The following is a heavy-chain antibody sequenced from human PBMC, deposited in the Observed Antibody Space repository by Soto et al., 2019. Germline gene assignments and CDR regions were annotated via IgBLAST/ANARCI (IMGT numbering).Heavy chain of an antibody. CDR1: GFTFSSYA. V-gene: IGHV3-23*01. Sequence: GGSLRLSCAASGFTFSSYAMSWVRQAPGKGLEWVSAISGSGGSTYYADSVKGRFTISRDNSKNTLYLQMNSLRAEDTAVYYCAKAYDDYGDPYYFDYWGQGTLVTVSS. CDR2: ISGSGGST. J-gene: IGHJ4*02. D-gene: IGHD4-17*01. CDR3: AKAYDDYGDPYYFDY.